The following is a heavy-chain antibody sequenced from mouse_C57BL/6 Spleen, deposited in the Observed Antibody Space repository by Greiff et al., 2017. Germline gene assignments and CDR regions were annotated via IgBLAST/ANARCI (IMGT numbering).Heavy chain of an antibody. D-gene: IGHD1-1*01. CDR1: GYTFTDPT. Sequence: VQLQQSDAELVKPGASVKISCKVSGYTFTDPTIHLMQPSPDQVLELIVYIYPRDGRTKYNEKFKGKATLTADKSSSTAYMQLNSLTSEDSAVYFCAREGITTVVATGYFDYWGQGTTLTVSS. CDR3: AREGITTVVATGYFDY. J-gene: IGHJ2*01. CDR2: IYPRDGRT. V-gene: IGHV1-78*01.